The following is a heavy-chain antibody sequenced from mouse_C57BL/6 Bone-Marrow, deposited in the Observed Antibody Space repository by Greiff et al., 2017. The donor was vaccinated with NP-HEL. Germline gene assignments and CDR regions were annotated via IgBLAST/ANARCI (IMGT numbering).Heavy chain of an antibody. D-gene: IGHD4-1*01. Sequence: EVMLVESGGGLVQSGRSLRLSCATSGFTFSDFYMEWVRQAPGKGLEWIAASRNKANDYTTEYSASVKGRFIVSRDTSQSILYLQMNALRAEDTAIYYCARDNWDWYFDVWGTGTTFTVSS. CDR2: SRNKANDYTT. V-gene: IGHV7-1*01. CDR1: GFTFSDFY. CDR3: ARDNWDWYFDV. J-gene: IGHJ1*03.